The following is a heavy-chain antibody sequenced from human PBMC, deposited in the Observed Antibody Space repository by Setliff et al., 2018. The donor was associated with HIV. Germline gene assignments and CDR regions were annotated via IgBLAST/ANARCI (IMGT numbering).Heavy chain of an antibody. CDR2: IYTNGRT. V-gene: IGHV4-61*09. CDR3: ARRLGATVFYYFDY. Sequence: SETLSLTCTVSGYSISSGYYWSWIRQPAGKGLEWIGHIYTNGRTNYNPPLKSRVTISVDPSKNQFSLKLSSVTAADTAVYYCARRLGATVFYYFDYWGQGTLVTVSS. D-gene: IGHD3-16*01. J-gene: IGHJ4*02. CDR1: GYSISSGYY.